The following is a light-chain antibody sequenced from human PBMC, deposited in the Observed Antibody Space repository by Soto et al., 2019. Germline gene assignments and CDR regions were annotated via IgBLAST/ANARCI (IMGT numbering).Light chain of an antibody. V-gene: IGKV3-20*01. CDR1: QSVNDNH. Sequence: EVVLTQSPGTLSLSPGARATLSCRASQSVNDNHLAWYQQKGGQAPRLLIYGASTRATGVPERFSGSGFGTAYSLIINRLEPEDFALYYGGSPPRGTFGPGTTVEI. CDR3: GSPPRGT. J-gene: IGKJ3*01. CDR2: GAS.